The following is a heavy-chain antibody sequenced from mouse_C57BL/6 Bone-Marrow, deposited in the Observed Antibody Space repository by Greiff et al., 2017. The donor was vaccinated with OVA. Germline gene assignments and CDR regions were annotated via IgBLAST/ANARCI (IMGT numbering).Heavy chain of an antibody. CDR2: IYPGSGST. D-gene: IGHD1-3*01. CDR1: GYTFTSSW. J-gene: IGHJ4*01. V-gene: IGHV1-55*01. CDR3: ARSELESPRLYYYARDY. Sequence: QVQLQQPGAELVKPGASVKMSCKASGYTFTSSWITWVKQRPGQGLEWIGDIYPGSGSTNYNEKFKSKATLTVDTSSSTAYMELSSLTSADSAVYYCARSELESPRLYYYARDYWGQGTSVTVSS.